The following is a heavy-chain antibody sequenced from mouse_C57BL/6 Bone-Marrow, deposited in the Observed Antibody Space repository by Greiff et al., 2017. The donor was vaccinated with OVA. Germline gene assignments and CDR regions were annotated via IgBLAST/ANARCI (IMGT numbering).Heavy chain of an antibody. CDR3: ARGGLRLDY. CDR2: INPNNGGT. CDR1: GYTFTDYY. V-gene: IGHV1-26*01. J-gene: IGHJ2*01. D-gene: IGHD2-4*01. Sequence: VQLQQSGPELVKPGASVKISCKASGYTFTDYYMNWVKQSHGKSLEWIGDINPNNGGTSYNQKFKGKATLTVDKSSSTAYMELRSLTSDDSAVYYCARGGLRLDYWGQGTTLTVSS.